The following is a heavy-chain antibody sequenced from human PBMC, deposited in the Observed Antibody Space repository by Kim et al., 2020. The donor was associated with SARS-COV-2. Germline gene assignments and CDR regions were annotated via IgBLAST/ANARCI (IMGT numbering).Heavy chain of an antibody. Sequence: GGSLRLSCAASGFTFGVFSMHWVRQAPGKGLVCVSRISGDESGATYADSVQGRFTISRDNAKTTLYLQMNSLRAEDTAVYYCARGHTYAMDVWGQGTTVTVSS. CDR1: GFTFGVFS. V-gene: IGHV3-74*03. J-gene: IGHJ6*02. CDR2: ISGDESGA. CDR3: ARGHTYAMDV.